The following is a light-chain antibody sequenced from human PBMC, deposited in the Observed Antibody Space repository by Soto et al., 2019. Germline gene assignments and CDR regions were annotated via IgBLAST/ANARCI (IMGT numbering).Light chain of an antibody. CDR1: QDISNY. V-gene: IGKV1-9*01. CDR3: QQLRSNPIT. CDR2: AGS. J-gene: IGKJ5*01. Sequence: DIQLTQSPSFLSASVGDRVTITCRASQDISNYLVWYQQKPGKAPKVLIYAGSTLQSGVPSKFSGSGSGTEFSLTISSLQPEDFATYYCQQLRSNPITFGQGIRLEI.